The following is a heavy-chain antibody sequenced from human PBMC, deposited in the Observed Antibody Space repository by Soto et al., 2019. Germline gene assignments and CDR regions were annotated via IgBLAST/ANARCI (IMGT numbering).Heavy chain of an antibody. Sequence: GGSLRLSCVASGFNFDDSAMNCVRQVPGKGLEWVSGITWNSGHILYADSVKGRFTISRDNAKKSLYLELNSLRPEDTALYYCAKGRSSMIVVVMDYWGQGTPVTVSS. V-gene: IGHV3-9*01. J-gene: IGHJ4*02. CDR2: ITWNSGHI. D-gene: IGHD3-22*01. CDR3: AKGRSSMIVVVMDY. CDR1: GFNFDDSA.